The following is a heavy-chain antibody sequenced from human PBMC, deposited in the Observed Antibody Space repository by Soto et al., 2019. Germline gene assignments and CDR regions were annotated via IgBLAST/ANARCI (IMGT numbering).Heavy chain of an antibody. CDR2: IKSDGRWA. J-gene: IGHJ4*02. V-gene: IGHV3-74*01. D-gene: IGHD3-22*01. CDR1: GFTFSSYW. Sequence: EVQLVESGGGLVQPGGSLRLSCTASGFTFSSYWMHWVRQAPGKGLEWVSRIKSDGRWALYADSMEGRLTISRDNAKNTLYLQMNSLRAEDTAVYYCVRGDGDYYDGNGYLGRHWGQGTLVTVSS. CDR3: VRGDGDYYDGNGYLGRH.